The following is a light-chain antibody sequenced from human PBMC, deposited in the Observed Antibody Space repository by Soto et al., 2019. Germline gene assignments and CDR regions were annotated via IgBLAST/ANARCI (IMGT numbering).Light chain of an antibody. CDR1: QSVSSN. J-gene: IGKJ4*01. V-gene: IGKV3-15*01. CDR2: GAS. Sequence: EIVMTQSPATLSVSPGERATLSCRASQSVSSNLAWYQQIPGQAPSLLIYGASTRATGTPARFSGSGSGTEFTLTISSLQSEDFAVYYCQQYIRWPLTFGGGTKVDI. CDR3: QQYIRWPLT.